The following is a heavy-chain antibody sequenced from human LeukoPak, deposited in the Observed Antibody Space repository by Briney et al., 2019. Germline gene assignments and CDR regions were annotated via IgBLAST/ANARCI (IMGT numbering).Heavy chain of an antibody. CDR2: INPNSAGT. J-gene: IGHJ3*02. CDR3: ARPCSSTSCQFYDAFDI. V-gene: IGHV1-2*06. Sequence: ASVKVSCKASGYTFTDYYIHWVRQAPGQGLEWMGRINPNSAGTNYAQKFQGRVTMTRDTSISTAYMDLSRLTSDDTAVYYCARPCSSTSCQFYDAFDIWGQGTMVTVSS. D-gene: IGHD2-2*01. CDR1: GYTFTDYY.